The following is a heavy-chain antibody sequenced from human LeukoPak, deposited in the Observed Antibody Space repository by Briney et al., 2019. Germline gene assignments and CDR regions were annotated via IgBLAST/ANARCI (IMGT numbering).Heavy chain of an antibody. CDR1: GFTFSSYA. CDR2: ITGSGGRT. CDR3: AKEYTGTFSPFPSYFDN. D-gene: IGHD1-26*01. J-gene: IGHJ4*02. V-gene: IGHV3-23*01. Sequence: PGGSLRLSCAASGFTFSSYAMGWVRQAPGKGLEWVSAITGSGGRTYYADSVKGRFTISRDNSKNTLYLQMNSLRAEDTAIYYCAKEYTGTFSPFPSYFDNWGQGTLVTVSP.